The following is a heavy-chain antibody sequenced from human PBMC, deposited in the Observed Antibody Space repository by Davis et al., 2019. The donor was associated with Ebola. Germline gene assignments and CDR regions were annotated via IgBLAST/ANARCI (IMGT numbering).Heavy chain of an antibody. V-gene: IGHV4-59*01. CDR3: ARDKGGYCTIDGCFGRIAFDI. J-gene: IGHJ3*02. Sequence: SETLSLTCTVSGGSISSYYWSWIRQPPGKGLEWIGYIYYSGSTNYNPSLKSRVTISVDTSKNQFSLKLSSVTAADTAVYYCARDKGGYCTIDGCFGRIAFDIWGQGAVV. CDR2: IYYSGST. D-gene: IGHD5-18*01. CDR1: GGSISSYY.